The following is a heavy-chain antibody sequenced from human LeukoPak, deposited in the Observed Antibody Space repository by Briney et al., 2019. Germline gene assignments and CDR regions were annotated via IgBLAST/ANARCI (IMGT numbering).Heavy chain of an antibody. J-gene: IGHJ4*02. D-gene: IGHD3-9*01. Sequence: GGSLRLSCAASGFTFSNYAMSWVRQAPGKGLEWVSAITGGGGNTYYADSVKGRFTISRDNSKNTVFLQMNSLRAEDTAVYYCAKWGDYDVLTGYYVPDYWGKGTLVTVSS. CDR3: AKWGDYDVLTGYYVPDY. V-gene: IGHV3-23*01. CDR2: ITGGGGNT. CDR1: GFTFSNYA.